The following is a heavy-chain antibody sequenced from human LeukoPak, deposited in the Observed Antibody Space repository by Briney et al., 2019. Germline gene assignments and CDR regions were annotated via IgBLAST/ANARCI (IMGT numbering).Heavy chain of an antibody. CDR1: GYTFTSYY. D-gene: IGHD3-22*01. CDR3: ARELAGDYYDSSGYYPFDY. J-gene: IGHJ4*02. CDR2: INPSGGST. Sequence: ASVKVSCEAYGYTFTSYYMHWVRQAPGQGLEWMGIINPSGGSTSYAQKFQGRVTMTRDTSTSTVYMELSSLRSEDTAVYYCARELAGDYYDSSGYYPFDYWGQGTLVTVSS. V-gene: IGHV1-46*01.